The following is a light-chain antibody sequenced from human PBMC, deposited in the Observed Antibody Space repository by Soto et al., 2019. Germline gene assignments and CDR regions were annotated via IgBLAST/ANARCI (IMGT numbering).Light chain of an antibody. J-gene: IGLJ3*02. CDR2: LEGSGSY. Sequence: QLVLTQSSSASASLRSSVKLTCTLSSGHSSYIIAWHQQQPGKAPRYLMKLEGSGSYNKGSGVPDRFSGSSSGADRYLTISNLQFEDEADYYCETWDSNTWVFGGGTKLTVI. CDR1: SGHSSYI. CDR3: ETWDSNTWV. V-gene: IGLV4-60*02.